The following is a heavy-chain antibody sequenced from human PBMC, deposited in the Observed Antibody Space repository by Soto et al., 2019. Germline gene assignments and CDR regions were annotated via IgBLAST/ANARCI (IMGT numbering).Heavy chain of an antibody. V-gene: IGHV4-59*08. CDR3: ARHSYDSSGYYYYFDY. J-gene: IGHJ4*02. D-gene: IGHD3-22*01. Sequence: LSLTCTVSGGSISSYYWSWIRQPPGKGLEWIGYIYYSGSTNYNPSLKSRVTISVDTSKNQFSLKLSSVTAADTAVYYCARHSYDSSGYYYYFDYWGQGTLVTVSS. CDR1: GGSISSYY. CDR2: IYYSGST.